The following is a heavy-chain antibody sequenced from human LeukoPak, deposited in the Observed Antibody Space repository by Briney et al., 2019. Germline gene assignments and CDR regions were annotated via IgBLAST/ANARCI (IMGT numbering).Heavy chain of an antibody. CDR1: GGSISSSY. Sequence: PSETLPLTCTVSGGSISSSYWSWIRQPPGKGLEWIGYIYYSGTTKYNPSLKSRVTISVDTSKNQFSLKVNSVAAADTAVYYCARGQPQRYSSGWYVNWFDPWGQGTLVTVSS. CDR2: IYYSGTT. J-gene: IGHJ5*02. CDR3: ARGQPQRYSSGWYVNWFDP. D-gene: IGHD6-19*01. V-gene: IGHV4-59*01.